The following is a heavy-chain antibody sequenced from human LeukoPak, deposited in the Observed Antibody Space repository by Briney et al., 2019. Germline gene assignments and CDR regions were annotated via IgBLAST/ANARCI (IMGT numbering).Heavy chain of an antibody. CDR1: GGSITNYY. V-gene: IGHV4-59*01. Sequence: KTSETLSLTCTVSGGSITNYYWSWIRQPPEKGLEWIGYIYYDGSTQYNPSVKSRATIAIDTSKSQFSLKLRSGTAADTAVYYCARALSGYYSRVFGYWGQGTLLTVSS. CDR3: ARALSGYYSRVFGY. J-gene: IGHJ4*02. D-gene: IGHD3-22*01. CDR2: IYYDGST.